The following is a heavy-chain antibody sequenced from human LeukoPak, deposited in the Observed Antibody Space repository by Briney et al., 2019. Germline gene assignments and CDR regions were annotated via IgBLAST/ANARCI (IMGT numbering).Heavy chain of an antibody. CDR3: ARGTGLLYYDILTGYRWFDP. CDR1: GGSISSSSYY. V-gene: IGHV4-39*07. D-gene: IGHD3-9*01. J-gene: IGHJ5*02. Sequence: SETLSLTCTVSGGSISSSSYYWGWIRQPPGKGLEWIGNIYYSGSTYYNPSLKSRVTISVDTSNNQFSLKLSSVTAADTAVYYCARGTGLLYYDILTGYRWFDPWGQGTLVTVSS. CDR2: IYYSGST.